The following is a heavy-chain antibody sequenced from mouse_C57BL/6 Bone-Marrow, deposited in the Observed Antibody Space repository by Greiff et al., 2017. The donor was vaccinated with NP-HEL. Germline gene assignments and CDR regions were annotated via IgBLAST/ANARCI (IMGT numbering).Heavy chain of an antibody. Sequence: VQLLQSGAELVRPGASVKLSCTASGFNIKDDYMHWVKQRPEQGLEWIGWIDPENGDTEYASKFQGKATITADTSSNTAYLQLSSLTSEDTAVYYCTSVTTVVADYGGQGTTLTVSS. J-gene: IGHJ2*01. CDR1: GFNIKDDY. D-gene: IGHD1-1*01. CDR3: TSVTTVVADY. V-gene: IGHV14-4*01. CDR2: IDPENGDT.